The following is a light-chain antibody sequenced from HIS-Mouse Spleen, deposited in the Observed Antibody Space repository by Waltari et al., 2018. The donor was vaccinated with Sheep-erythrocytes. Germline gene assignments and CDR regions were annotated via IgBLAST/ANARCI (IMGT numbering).Light chain of an antibody. Sequence: QSALTQPASVSGSPGPSLTISCPGTSSAVGSYNFVPLYQQHPGKAPKLMIYEGSKRPSGVSNRFSGSKSGNTASLTISGLQAEDEADYYCCSYAGSSTPWVFGGGTKLTVL. CDR1: SSAVGSYNF. CDR2: EGS. J-gene: IGLJ3*02. V-gene: IGLV2-23*01. CDR3: CSYAGSSTPWV.